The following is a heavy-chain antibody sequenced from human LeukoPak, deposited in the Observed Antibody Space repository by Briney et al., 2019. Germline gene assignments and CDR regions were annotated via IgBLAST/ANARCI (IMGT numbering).Heavy chain of an antibody. Sequence: ASVKVSCKASGYTFTSYYMHWVRQAPGQGLEWMGIINPSGGSTSYAQKFQGRVTMTRDMSTSTVYMELSSLRSEDTALYYCARDYSGQWEQLTGWWIDPWGQGTLVIVSS. J-gene: IGHJ5*02. CDR2: INPSGGST. V-gene: IGHV1-46*01. D-gene: IGHD1-26*01. CDR3: ARDYSGQWEQLTGWWIDP. CDR1: GYTFTSYY.